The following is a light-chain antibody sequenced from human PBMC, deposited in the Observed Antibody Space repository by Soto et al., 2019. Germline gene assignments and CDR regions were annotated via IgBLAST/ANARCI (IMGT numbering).Light chain of an antibody. CDR1: QSVSSSY. CDR3: QQYGSSPRFT. Sequence: EIVLTQSPGTLSLSPGERATLSCRASQSVSSSYLAWYQQKPGQAPRLLIYGASSRATGIPDSFSGSGSGTDFTTTISRLEPEDFAVYYCQQYGSSPRFTFGPGTKVDIK. V-gene: IGKV3-20*01. CDR2: GAS. J-gene: IGKJ3*01.